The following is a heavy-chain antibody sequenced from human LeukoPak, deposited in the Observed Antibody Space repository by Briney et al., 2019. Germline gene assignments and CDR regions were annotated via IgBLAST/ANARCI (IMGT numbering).Heavy chain of an antibody. CDR2: INHSGST. J-gene: IGHJ4*02. CDR3: ARRRYSYALHDY. D-gene: IGHD5-18*01. Sequence: GSLRLSCAASGFTFSSYSMNWVRQPPGKGLEWIGEINHSGSTNYNPSLKGRVTISVDTSRNQFSLKLSSVTAADTAVYYCARRRYSYALHDYWGQGTLVTVSS. V-gene: IGHV4-34*01. CDR1: GFTFSSYS.